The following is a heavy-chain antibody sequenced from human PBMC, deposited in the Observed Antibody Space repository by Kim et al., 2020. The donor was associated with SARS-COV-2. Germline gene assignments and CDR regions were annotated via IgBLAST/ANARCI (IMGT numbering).Heavy chain of an antibody. CDR1: GFNFGRYA. CDR3: AQDVKEEFSSFYQYGMD. J-gene: IGHJ6*01. CDR2: ISWTSVII. V-gene: IGHV3-9*01. D-gene: IGHD3-10*01. Sequence: GGSLRLSCSASGFNFGRYAMHWVRQVPGKGLEWVSGISWTSVIIGYSDSVRGRFTVSRYNVQNSLFLQMSGLRPEDTALYYCAQDVKEEFSSFYQYGMD.